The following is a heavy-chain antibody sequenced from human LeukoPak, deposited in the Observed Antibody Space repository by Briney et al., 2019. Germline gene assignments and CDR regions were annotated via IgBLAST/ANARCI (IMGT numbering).Heavy chain of an antibody. CDR1: GFTFSDYY. CDR3: ASGLTTVTSLASY. D-gene: IGHD4-17*01. V-gene: IGHV3-11*03. J-gene: IGHJ4*02. Sequence: GGSLRLSCAASGFTFSDYYMSWIRQAPGKGLEWVSYISRSSSDTNYADSVKGRFTISRDNAKNSLYLQMNSLRAEDTAVYYCASGLTTVTSLASYWGQGTLVTVSS. CDR2: ISRSSSDT.